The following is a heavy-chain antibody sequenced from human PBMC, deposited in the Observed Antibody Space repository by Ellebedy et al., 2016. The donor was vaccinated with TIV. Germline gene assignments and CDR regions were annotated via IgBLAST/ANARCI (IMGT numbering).Heavy chain of an antibody. D-gene: IGHD3-10*01. CDR1: GFTFSTYW. CDR3: ARDGGGVDYYGSGSYYNFWSSFYYYYGMDV. V-gene: IGHV3-30-3*01. Sequence: GESLKISCAASGFTFSTYWMSWVRQAPGKGLEWVAVISYDGSNKYYADSVKGRFTISRDNSKNTLYLQMNSLRAEDTAVYYCARDGGGVDYYGSGSYYNFWSSFYYYYGMDVWGQGTTVTVSS. CDR2: ISYDGSNK. J-gene: IGHJ6*02.